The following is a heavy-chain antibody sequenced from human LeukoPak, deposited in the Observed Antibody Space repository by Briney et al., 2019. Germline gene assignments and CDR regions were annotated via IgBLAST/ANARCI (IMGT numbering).Heavy chain of an antibody. V-gene: IGHV3-23*01. D-gene: IGHD4-17*01. J-gene: IGHJ1*01. CDR1: GFTFSGSD. CDR2: ISGSGGST. Sequence: GGSLRLSCAASGFTFSGSDMVWVRQAPGKGLEWVSAISGSGGSTYYADSVKGRFTISRDNSKNTLYLQMNSLRAEDTAVYYCAKEIYGDATGARFQHWGQGTLLIVSS. CDR3: AKEIYGDATGARFQH.